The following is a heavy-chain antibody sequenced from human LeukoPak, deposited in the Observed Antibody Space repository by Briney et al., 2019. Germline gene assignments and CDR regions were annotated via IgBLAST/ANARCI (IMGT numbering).Heavy chain of an antibody. CDR1: GYTLTELS. CDR2: FDPEDGET. J-gene: IGHJ4*02. V-gene: IGHV1-24*01. Sequence: LGASVTVSCKVSGYTLTELSMHWVRQAPGKGLEWMGGFDPEDGETIYAQKFQGRVTMTEDTSTDTAYMELSSLRSEDTAVYYCATSRVRGVINGNFDYWGQGTLVTVSS. CDR3: ATSRVRGVINGNFDY. D-gene: IGHD3-10*01.